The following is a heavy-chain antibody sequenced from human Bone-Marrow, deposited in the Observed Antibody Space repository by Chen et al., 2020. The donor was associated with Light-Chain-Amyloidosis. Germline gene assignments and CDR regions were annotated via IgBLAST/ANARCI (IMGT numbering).Heavy chain of an antibody. Sequence: QVQLQESGPGLVKPSETLSLTCTVSGGSISSYYWSWIRQPPGKGLEWIGYIYYSGSTNYNPSLKSRVTISVDTSKKQFSLKLSSVTAADTAVYYCAGGTRGFGANFDYWGQGTLVTVSS. CDR1: GGSISSYY. D-gene: IGHD3-10*01. CDR3: AGGTRGFGANFDY. CDR2: IYYSGST. V-gene: IGHV4-59*01. J-gene: IGHJ4*02.